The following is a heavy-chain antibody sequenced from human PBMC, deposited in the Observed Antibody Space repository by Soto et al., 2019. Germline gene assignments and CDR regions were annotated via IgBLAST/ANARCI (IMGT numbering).Heavy chain of an antibody. Sequence: SETLSLTCSVSGDSISNLDYFWAWVRQPPGQTLEYIGYIYKSATTYYNPSFESRVAISVDTSKSQFSLNVTSVTAADTAVYFCARGRYCLTGRCFPNWFDSWGQGALVTVSS. V-gene: IGHV4-30-4*01. J-gene: IGHJ5*01. CDR3: ARGRYCLTGRCFPNWFDS. CDR2: IYKSATT. CDR1: GDSISNLDYF. D-gene: IGHD7-27*01.